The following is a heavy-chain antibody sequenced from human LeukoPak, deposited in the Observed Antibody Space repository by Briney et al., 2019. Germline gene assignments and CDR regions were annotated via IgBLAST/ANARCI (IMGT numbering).Heavy chain of an antibody. CDR1: GYTFTGNH. D-gene: IGHD3-16*02. CDR3: AKEADIVSFDL. Sequence: ASVKVSCKASGYTFTGNHVHWVRQAPGQGLEWMGWIDPSSGATKYAQRFQDRVAMTSDTSISTAYMELNGLRSDDTAVYFCAKEADIVSFDLWGRGTLVTVSS. V-gene: IGHV1-2*02. CDR2: IDPSSGAT. J-gene: IGHJ2*01.